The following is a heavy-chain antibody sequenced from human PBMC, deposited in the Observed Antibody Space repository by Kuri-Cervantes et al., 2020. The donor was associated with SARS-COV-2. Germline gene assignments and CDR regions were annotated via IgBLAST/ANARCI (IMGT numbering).Heavy chain of an antibody. CDR3: ARELPNYDILTGPYDY. CDR1: GDSVSSNSAA. CDR2: TYYRSKWYN. J-gene: IGHJ4*02. D-gene: IGHD3-9*01. V-gene: IGHV6-1*01. Sequence: SETLSLTCAISGDSVSSNSAAWNWIRQSPSRGLEWLGRTYYRSKWYNDYAVSVKSRITINPDTSKNQFSLQLNSVTPEDTAVYYCARELPNYDILTGPYDYWGQGNLVNVSS.